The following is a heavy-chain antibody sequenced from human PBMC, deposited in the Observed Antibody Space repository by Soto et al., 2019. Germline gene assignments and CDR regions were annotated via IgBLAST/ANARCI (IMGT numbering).Heavy chain of an antibody. CDR2: INPSGGST. V-gene: IGHV1-46*03. Sequence: QVQLVQSGAEVKKPGASVKVSCKASGYTFTSYYMHWVRQAPGQGLEWMGIINPSGGSTSYAQKFQGRVTVTGDTSTSTVYMELSSLRSEDTAVYYCARVYPSDTRYGYVGNNWFDPWGQGTLVTVSS. CDR3: ARVYPSDTRYGYVGNNWFDP. D-gene: IGHD5-18*01. J-gene: IGHJ5*02. CDR1: GYTFTSYY.